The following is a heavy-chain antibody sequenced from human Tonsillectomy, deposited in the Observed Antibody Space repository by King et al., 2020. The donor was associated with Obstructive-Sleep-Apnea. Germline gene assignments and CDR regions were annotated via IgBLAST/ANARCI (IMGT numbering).Heavy chain of an antibody. J-gene: IGHJ6*02. D-gene: IGHD3-16*01. Sequence: VQLQESGPGLVKPSETLSLTCTVSGGSISSYYWSWIRQPPGKGLEWIGYIYYSGSTNYNPSLKSRVTISVDTSKNQFSLKLSSVTAADTAVYYCARHEGVYYYYYGMDVWGQGTTVTVSS. CDR2: IYYSGST. V-gene: IGHV4-59*08. CDR3: ARHEGVYYYYYGMDV. CDR1: GGSISSYY.